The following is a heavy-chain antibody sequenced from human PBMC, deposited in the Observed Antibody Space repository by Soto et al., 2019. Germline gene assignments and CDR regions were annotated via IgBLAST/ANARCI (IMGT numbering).Heavy chain of an antibody. J-gene: IGHJ6*02. CDR1: GFTFSSYG. V-gene: IGHV3-33*01. D-gene: IGHD5-12*01. CDR2: VWYDGGNK. CDR3: VRAAGYSGNDYVYYYGMDV. Sequence: QVQLVESGGGVVQPGXSLRLSCAASGFTFSSYGMHWVRQAPGKGLEWVALVWYDGGNKYYADSVKGRFTISRDNSKNTLYLQMNSLRDEDTAVYYCVRAAGYSGNDYVYYYGMDVWGQGTTVTVSS.